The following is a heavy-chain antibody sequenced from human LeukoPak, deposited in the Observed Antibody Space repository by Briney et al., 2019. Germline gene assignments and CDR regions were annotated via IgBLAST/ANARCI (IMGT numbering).Heavy chain of an antibody. D-gene: IGHD3-9*01. V-gene: IGHV3-30*02. CDR1: GFTFDDYG. J-gene: IGHJ4*02. CDR3: AKSHLTRIGNDY. CDR2: IRYDGSNS. Sequence: PGGSLRLSCAASGFTFDDYGMHWVRQAPGKGLEWVTFIRYDGSNSYYADSVKGRFTASRDNSKNTVYLQLNSLRPEDTAMYYCAKSHLTRIGNDYWGQGTLVTVSS.